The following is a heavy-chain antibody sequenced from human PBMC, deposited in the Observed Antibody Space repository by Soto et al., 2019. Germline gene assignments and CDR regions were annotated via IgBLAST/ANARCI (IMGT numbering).Heavy chain of an antibody. Sequence: QVQLVQSGAAVKKPGASVKVSCKASGYTFSSHYMHWVRQAPGQGLECMGIIDPSGGSTAYAQKFQGRVTMTSDTSTSTVFMELSSLRSEDTAVYYCARGGASTDYYSSRGGERNAFDIWGQGTMVTVSS. CDR3: ARGGASTDYYSSRGGERNAFDI. CDR2: IDPSGGST. J-gene: IGHJ3*02. V-gene: IGHV1-46*03. D-gene: IGHD3-22*01. CDR1: GYTFSSHY.